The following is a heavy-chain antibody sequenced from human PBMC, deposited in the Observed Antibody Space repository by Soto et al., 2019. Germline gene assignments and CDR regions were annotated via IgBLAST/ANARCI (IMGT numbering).Heavy chain of an antibody. J-gene: IGHJ6*02. V-gene: IGHV4-30-4*01. CDR1: GGSISSGDYY. D-gene: IGHD2-15*01. Sequence: QVQLQESGPGLVKPSQTLSLTCTVSGGSISSGDYYWSWIRQPPGKGLEWIGYIYYSGSTYYNPSLKSRVTISVDTSKNQFSLKLSSVTAADTAVYYCARGPVGGSCYFGSPCYYYYGMDVWGQGTTVTVSS. CDR2: IYYSGST. CDR3: ARGPVGGSCYFGSPCYYYYGMDV.